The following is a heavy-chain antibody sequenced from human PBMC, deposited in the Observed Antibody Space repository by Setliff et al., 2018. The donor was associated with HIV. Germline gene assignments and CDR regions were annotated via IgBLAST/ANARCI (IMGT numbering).Heavy chain of an antibody. Sequence: ASVKVSCKASGYTFTSYAMHWVRQAPGQRLEWMGWINAGNGNTKYSQKFQGRVTITRDTSASTAYMELSGLRFEDTAVYYCARDIGSVWHNWFDPWGQGTLVTVSS. CDR3: ARDIGSVWHNWFDP. J-gene: IGHJ5*02. CDR2: INAGNGNT. D-gene: IGHD6-19*01. CDR1: GYTFTSYA. V-gene: IGHV1-3*01.